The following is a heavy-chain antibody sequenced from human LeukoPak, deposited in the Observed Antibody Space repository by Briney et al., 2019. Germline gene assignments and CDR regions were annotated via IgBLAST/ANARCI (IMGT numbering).Heavy chain of an antibody. CDR1: EFTFSSYA. CDR3: AKDPYDSSGYYLPGYFDY. D-gene: IGHD3-22*01. Sequence: GGSLRLSCAASEFTFSSYAMSWVRQAPGKGLEWVSAISGSGGSTYYADSVKGRFTISRDNSKNTLYLQMNSLRAEDTAVYYCAKDPYDSSGYYLPGYFDYWGQGTLVTVSS. V-gene: IGHV3-23*01. CDR2: ISGSGGST. J-gene: IGHJ4*02.